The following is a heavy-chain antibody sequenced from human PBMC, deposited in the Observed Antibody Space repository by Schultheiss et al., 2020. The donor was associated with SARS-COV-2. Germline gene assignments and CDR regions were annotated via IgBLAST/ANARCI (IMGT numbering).Heavy chain of an antibody. J-gene: IGHJ4*02. CDR3: AKRDFWSGYYTD. V-gene: IGHV3-64*04. D-gene: IGHD3-3*01. CDR1: GFTFSSYA. CDR2: ISSNGGST. Sequence: GGSLRLSCSASGFTFSSYAMHWVRQAPGKGLEYVSAISSNGGSTYYADSVKGRFTISRDNSKNTLYLQMNSLRAEDTAVYYCAKRDFWSGYYTDWGQGTLVTVSS.